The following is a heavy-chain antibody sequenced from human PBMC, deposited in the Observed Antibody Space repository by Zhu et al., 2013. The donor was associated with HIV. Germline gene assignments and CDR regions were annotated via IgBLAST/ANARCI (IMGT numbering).Heavy chain of an antibody. D-gene: IGHD1-26*01. CDR2: IIPIFGTA. J-gene: IGHJ3*02. CDR1: GGTFSSYA. CDR3: ARVGREWEPNRCFWII. Sequence: QVQLVQSGAEVKKPGSSVKVSCKASGGTFSSYAISWVRQAPGQGLEWMGGIIPIFGTANYAQKFQGRVTITADKSTSTAYMELSSLRSEDTAVYYCARVGREWEPNRCFWIIWGLRGQVVTVSS. V-gene: IGHV1-69*06.